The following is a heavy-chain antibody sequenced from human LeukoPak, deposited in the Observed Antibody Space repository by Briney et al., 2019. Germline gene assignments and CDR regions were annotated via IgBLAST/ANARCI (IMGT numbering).Heavy chain of an antibody. CDR3: ARGKRRFDY. CDR2: ISGRGFSM. Sequence: GGSLRLSCAASGFSFNESYMTWNRQAPGKGLEWVAYISGRGFSMYYADSVKGRFTISRDNARNSLYLNMSSLRADDTAVYYCARGKRRFDYWGQGTLVTVSS. CDR1: GFSFNESY. J-gene: IGHJ4*02. V-gene: IGHV3-11*01.